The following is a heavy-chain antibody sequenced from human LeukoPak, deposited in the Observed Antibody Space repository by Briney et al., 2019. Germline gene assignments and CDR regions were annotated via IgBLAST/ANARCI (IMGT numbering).Heavy chain of an antibody. D-gene: IGHD1-26*01. CDR2: INGDGSST. CDR1: GFTFSRYW. CDR3: IRDYGAVGATNAFDI. J-gene: IGHJ3*02. V-gene: IGHV3-74*01. Sequence: GGSLRLSCAASGFTFSRYWMHWVRQAPRKGLVWVSRINGDGSSTSYADFVKGRFTISRDNAKNTLYLQMNSLRVEDTAVYYCIRDYGAVGATNAFDIWGQGTMVTVSS.